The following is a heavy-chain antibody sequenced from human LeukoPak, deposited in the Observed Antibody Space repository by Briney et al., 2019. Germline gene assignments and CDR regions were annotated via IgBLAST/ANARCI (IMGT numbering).Heavy chain of an antibody. V-gene: IGHV3-66*02. CDR3: AKEWEWLVHRSDAFDI. J-gene: IGHJ3*02. CDR2: IYSGGYT. Sequence: GGSLRLSCAASGFIVSSNYMSWVRQAPGKGLEWVSVIYSGGYTYYADSVKGRFTISRDNSKNTLYLQMNSLRAEDTAVYYCAKEWEWLVHRSDAFDIWGQGTMVTVSS. D-gene: IGHD6-19*01. CDR1: GFIVSSNY.